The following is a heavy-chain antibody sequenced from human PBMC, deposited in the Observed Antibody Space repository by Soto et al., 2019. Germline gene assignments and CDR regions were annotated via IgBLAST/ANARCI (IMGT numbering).Heavy chain of an antibody. CDR1: GFIVNRSY. V-gene: IGHV3-66*01. Sequence: EVQLVESGGGLVHPGGSLRLSCAVFGFIVNRSYMAWVRQTPGKGLEWVSVVYSGGSTYYADSVKGRFTFSTDSSKNTVYLQLDRLEVEDAGVYYCARVPTVNYFDPWGQGTLVIVS. J-gene: IGHJ5*02. CDR2: VYSGGST. CDR3: ARVPTVNYFDP. D-gene: IGHD1-7*01.